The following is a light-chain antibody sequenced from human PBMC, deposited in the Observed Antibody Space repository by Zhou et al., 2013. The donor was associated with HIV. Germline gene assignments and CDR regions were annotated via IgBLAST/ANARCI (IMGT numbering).Light chain of an antibody. Sequence: DIHLTQSPSFLSASVGDRVTITCRSSQGISSYLAWYQQKPGKAPRLLIYAASTLHSGVPSRFSGSGSGTEFTLSISSLQPEDFATYYCQQHNSFPQTFGQGTKVEIK. CDR3: QQHNSFPQT. CDR2: AAS. CDR1: QGISSY. V-gene: IGKV1-9*01. J-gene: IGKJ1*01.